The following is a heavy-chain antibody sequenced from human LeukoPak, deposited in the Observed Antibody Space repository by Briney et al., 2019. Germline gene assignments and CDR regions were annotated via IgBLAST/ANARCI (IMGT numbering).Heavy chain of an antibody. CDR2: ITSSSSYI. CDR1: GFTFSRYW. J-gene: IGHJ4*02. CDR3: ARHVVAVGFDY. V-gene: IGHV3-21*01. Sequence: GGSLRLSCAASGFTFSRYWMHWVRQAPGKGLEWVSSITSSSSYIYYADSVMGRFTISRDNANNSLYLQMNSLRAEDTAVYYCARHVVAVGFDYWGQGTLVTVSS. D-gene: IGHD3-22*01.